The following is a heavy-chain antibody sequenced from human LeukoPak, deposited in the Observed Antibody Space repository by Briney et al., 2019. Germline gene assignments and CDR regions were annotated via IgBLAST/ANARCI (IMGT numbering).Heavy chain of an antibody. CDR2: IIPILGIA. Sequence: SVKVSCKASGGTFSSYAVSWVRQAPGQGLEWMGRIIPILGIANYAQKFQGRVTITADKSTSTAYMELSSLRSEDTAVYYCARDFSWTGDYYYYGMDVWGQGTTVTVSS. V-gene: IGHV1-69*04. CDR3: ARDFSWTGDYYYYGMDV. D-gene: IGHD3/OR15-3a*01. J-gene: IGHJ6*02. CDR1: GGTFSSYA.